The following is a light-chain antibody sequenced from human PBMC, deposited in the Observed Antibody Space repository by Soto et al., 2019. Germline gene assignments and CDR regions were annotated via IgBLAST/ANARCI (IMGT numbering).Light chain of an antibody. V-gene: IGKV3D-15*01. J-gene: IGKJ4*01. CDR3: QQYNSWPLT. CDR2: DIF. Sequence: EIVMTQSPATLSVSQGERATLSCRASQSVGSDLAWYQQKPGHAPRLVIYDIFTRATRVPTRISGSVSGTEFTLTIRSLQSEDFAVYYCQQYNSWPLTFGGGTKVDSK. CDR1: QSVGSD.